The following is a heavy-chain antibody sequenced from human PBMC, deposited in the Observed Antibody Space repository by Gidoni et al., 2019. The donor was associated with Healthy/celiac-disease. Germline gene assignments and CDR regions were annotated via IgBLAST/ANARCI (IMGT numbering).Heavy chain of an antibody. D-gene: IGHD2-15*01. CDR3: ASEKGEVAAIGDYYYGMDV. V-gene: IGHV1-46*01. J-gene: IGHJ6*02. CDR1: GYTFTSYY. CDR2: INPSGGST. Sequence: QVQLVQSGAEVKKPGASVKVSCKASGYTFTSYYMHWVRQAPGQGLEWMGIINPSGGSTSYAQKFQGRVTMTRDTSTSTVYMELSSLRSEDTAVYYCASEKGEVAAIGDYYYGMDVWGQGTTVTVSS.